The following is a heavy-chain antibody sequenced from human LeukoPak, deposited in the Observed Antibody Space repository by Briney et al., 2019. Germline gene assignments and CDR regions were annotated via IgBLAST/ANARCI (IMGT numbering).Heavy chain of an antibody. CDR2: ISSSSSYI. Sequence: PGGSLRLSXAASGFTFSSYSMNWVHQAPGKGLEWVSSISSSSSYIYYADSVKGRFTISRDNAKNSLYLQMNSLRAEDTAVYYCARDQRLGAFDIWGQGTMVTVSS. D-gene: IGHD3-16*01. J-gene: IGHJ3*02. CDR3: ARDQRLGAFDI. V-gene: IGHV3-21*01. CDR1: GFTFSSYS.